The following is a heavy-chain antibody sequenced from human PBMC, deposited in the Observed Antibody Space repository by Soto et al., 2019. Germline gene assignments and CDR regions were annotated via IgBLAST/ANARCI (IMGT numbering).Heavy chain of an antibody. CDR3: ARGEAAAGIYYYYGMDV. Sequence: QVQLVQSGAEVKKPGSSVKVSCKASGGTFSSYAISWVRQAPGQGLEWMGGVIPIFGTANYAQKFQGRVTITADESTSTADMELSSLRSEDTAVYYCARGEAAAGIYYYYGMDVWGQGTTVTVSS. D-gene: IGHD6-13*01. CDR1: GGTFSSYA. J-gene: IGHJ6*02. V-gene: IGHV1-69*12. CDR2: VIPIFGTA.